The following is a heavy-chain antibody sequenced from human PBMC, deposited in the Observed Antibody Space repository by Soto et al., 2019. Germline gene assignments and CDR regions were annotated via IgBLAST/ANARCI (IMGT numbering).Heavy chain of an antibody. CDR1: GDSVTSGSYY. V-gene: IGHV4-61*03. J-gene: IGHJ6*02. CDR2: ISYTGRT. D-gene: IGHD7-27*01. CDR3: AREWGLLPYYVMNV. Sequence: QVQLQESAPGLVKPSETLSLTCIVSGDSVTSGSYYWTWLRQPPGKGLEWIGYISYTGRTKYNPSLQSRVIISVDTSKTDFSLILSSVTAADTAVYFCAREWGLLPYYVMNVWGHGTAVAVSS.